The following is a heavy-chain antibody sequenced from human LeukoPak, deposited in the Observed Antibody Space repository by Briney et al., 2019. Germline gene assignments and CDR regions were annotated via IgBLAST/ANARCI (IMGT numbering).Heavy chain of an antibody. V-gene: IGHV4-4*09. CDR3: ARHAEAMYYFDY. D-gene: IGHD5-18*01. Sequence: SETLSLTCTVSGGSISSYYWSWIRQPPGKGLEWIGYIYTSGSTNYNPSLKSRVTISVDTSKNQFSLKLSSVTAADTAVYYYARHAEAMYYFDYWGQGTLVTVSS. CDR2: IYTSGST. CDR1: GGSISSYY. J-gene: IGHJ4*02.